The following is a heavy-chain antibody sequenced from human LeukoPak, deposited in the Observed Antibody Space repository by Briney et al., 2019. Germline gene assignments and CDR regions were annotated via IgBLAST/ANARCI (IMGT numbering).Heavy chain of an antibody. D-gene: IGHD5-24*01. V-gene: IGHV3-15*01. CDR3: TTGRDGWLQFDN. J-gene: IGHJ4*02. CDR2: IKSKTEGGTT. Sequence: PGGSLRLSCAASGFTFRNAWMTWVRQAPGKGLQWVGRIKSKTEGGTTDYAAPVKDRFTISRDDSENTLYLEMNNLKTEETAVYYCTTGRDGWLQFDNWGQGTLVTVSS. CDR1: GFTFRNAW.